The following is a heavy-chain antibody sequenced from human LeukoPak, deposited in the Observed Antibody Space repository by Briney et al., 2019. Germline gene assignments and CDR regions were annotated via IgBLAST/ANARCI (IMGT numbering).Heavy chain of an antibody. V-gene: IGHV4-31*03. Sequence: PSETLSLTCTVSGGSISRGGYYWSWIRQHPGKGLEWIGYIFYTGSTYYNPSLKSRVTISVDTSKNQFSLKLSSVTAADTAVYYCARHGYSGYDYWFDPWGQGTLVTVSS. CDR3: ARHGYSGYDYWFDP. D-gene: IGHD5-12*01. CDR1: GGSISRGGYY. CDR2: IFYTGST. J-gene: IGHJ5*02.